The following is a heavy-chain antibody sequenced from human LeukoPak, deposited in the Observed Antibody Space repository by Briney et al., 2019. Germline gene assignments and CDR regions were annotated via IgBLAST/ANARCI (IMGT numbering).Heavy chain of an antibody. CDR1: RFTFTSYA. V-gene: IGHV3-23*01. Sequence: PGGSLRLSCAASRFTFTSYAMSWVRQAPGKGLEWVSAISDSGGSTYYADSVTGRFTISRDSSKNTLYLQMNSLRAEDTAVYYCAKRGAEVGATVAPGDYWGQGTLVTVSS. CDR3: AKRGAEVGATVAPGDY. J-gene: IGHJ4*02. D-gene: IGHD1-26*01. CDR2: ISDSGGST.